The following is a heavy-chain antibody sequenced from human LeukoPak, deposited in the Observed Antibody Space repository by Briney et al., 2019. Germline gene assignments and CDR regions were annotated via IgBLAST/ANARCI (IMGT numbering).Heavy chain of an antibody. CDR3: AREVRASYGSGSYNY. CDR2: INHSGST. V-gene: IGHV4-34*01. Sequence: PSETLSLTCAVSGGSISSGGYSWSWIRQPPGKGLEWIGEINHSGSTNYNPSLKSRVTISVDTSKNQFSLKLSSVTAADTAVYYCAREVRASYGSGSYNYWGQGTLVTVSS. D-gene: IGHD3-10*01. J-gene: IGHJ4*02. CDR1: GGSISSGGYS.